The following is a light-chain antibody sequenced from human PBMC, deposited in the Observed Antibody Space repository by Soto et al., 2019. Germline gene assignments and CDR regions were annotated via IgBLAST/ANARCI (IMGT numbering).Light chain of an antibody. CDR2: SAS. CDR3: QKFNTAPLT. CDR1: QDISVY. J-gene: IGKJ5*01. Sequence: DIQMTQSPSSLSASVGDRVTITCRASQDISVYLAWYQQKPGKVLKLLIYSASTLQSGVPSRFSGSGSGTDFILTISSLQPEEVATYYCQKFNTAPLTFGQGTRLEIK. V-gene: IGKV1-27*01.